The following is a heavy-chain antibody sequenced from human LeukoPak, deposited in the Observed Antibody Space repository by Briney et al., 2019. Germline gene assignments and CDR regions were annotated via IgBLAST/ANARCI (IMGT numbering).Heavy chain of an antibody. Sequence: GASVKVSCKASGYTFTSYYMHWVRQAPGQGLEWMGIINPSGGSTSYAQKFQGRVTMTRDMSTSTVYMELSSLRSEDTAVYYCARVSSSGWYRFDPWGQGTLVTVPS. CDR1: GYTFTSYY. CDR2: INPSGGST. CDR3: ARVSSSGWYRFDP. D-gene: IGHD6-19*01. J-gene: IGHJ5*02. V-gene: IGHV1-46*01.